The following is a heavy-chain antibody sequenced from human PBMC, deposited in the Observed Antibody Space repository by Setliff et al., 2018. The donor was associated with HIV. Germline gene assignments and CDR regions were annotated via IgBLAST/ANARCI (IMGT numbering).Heavy chain of an antibody. D-gene: IGHD3-3*01. CDR1: GYSISSGYY. Sequence: SETLSLTCAVSGYSISSGYYWGWVRQPPEKGLEWIGSFYHSGSTYYDPSLKSRVTISVDTSKNQFSLKLSSVTAADTAVYYCARAPITIFGVIIIPVYFDYWGQGTLVTVSS. J-gene: IGHJ4*02. CDR2: FYHSGST. CDR3: ARAPITIFGVIIIPVYFDY. V-gene: IGHV4-38-2*01.